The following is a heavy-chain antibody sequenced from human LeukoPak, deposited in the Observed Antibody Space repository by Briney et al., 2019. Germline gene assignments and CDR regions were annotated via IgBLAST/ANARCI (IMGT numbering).Heavy chain of an antibody. CDR3: ARDGAHKNHYYSYYYMDV. CDR2: IYYSGST. J-gene: IGHJ6*03. Sequence: SETLSLTCTVSGGSISSYYWDWIRQPPGKGLEWIGYIYYSGSTNYNPSLKSRVTISLDTSKNQFSLKLSSVTAADTAVYYCARDGAHKNHYYSYYYMDVWGKGTTATVSS. V-gene: IGHV4-59*01. CDR1: GGSISSYY. D-gene: IGHD3-16*01.